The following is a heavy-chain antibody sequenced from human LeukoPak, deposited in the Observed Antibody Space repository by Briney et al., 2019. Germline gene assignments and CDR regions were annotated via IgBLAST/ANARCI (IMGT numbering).Heavy chain of an antibody. CDR2: INPSGGST. V-gene: IGHV1-46*03. J-gene: IGHJ6*03. CDR3: AKGRSDFFAYYYYLDV. D-gene: IGHD2-21*02. CDR1: GYTLTSNY. Sequence: ASVKVSCKASGYTLTSNYIHWVRQAPGQGLEWMGIINPSGGSTTYAQKFQERVTMTRDTSTSTVYMELTSLRSEDTAVYYCAKGRSDFFAYYYYLDVWGKGTTVTVSS.